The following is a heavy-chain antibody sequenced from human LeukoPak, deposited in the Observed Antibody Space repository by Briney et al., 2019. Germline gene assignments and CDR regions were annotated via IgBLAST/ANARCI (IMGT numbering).Heavy chain of an antibody. Sequence: SETLSLTCTVSGGSISSYYWSWIRQPPGKGLEWIGYIYYSGSTNYNPSLKSRVTISVDTSKNQFSLKLSSVTAADTAVYYCARGHSSSWYISVNNWFDPWGQGTLVTVSS. D-gene: IGHD6-13*01. J-gene: IGHJ5*02. CDR3: ARGHSSSWYISVNNWFDP. CDR1: GGSISSYY. CDR2: IYYSGST. V-gene: IGHV4-59*01.